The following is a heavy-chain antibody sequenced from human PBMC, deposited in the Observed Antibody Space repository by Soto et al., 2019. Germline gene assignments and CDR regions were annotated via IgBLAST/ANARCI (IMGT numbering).Heavy chain of an antibody. D-gene: IGHD2-2*01. CDR2: ISAYDGDT. Sequence: QVQLVQSGAEVKKPGASVKVSCKASGYTFTSYGISWVRQAPGQGLEWMGWISAYDGDTNYTQNLLGRVTLTTDTSTYTAYMELRSLRSDDTAVYYCATTYLFPYFDYYYRDVWGRATTVTVSS. J-gene: IGHJ6*03. CDR1: GYTFTSYG. CDR3: ATTYLFPYFDYYYRDV. V-gene: IGHV1-18*01.